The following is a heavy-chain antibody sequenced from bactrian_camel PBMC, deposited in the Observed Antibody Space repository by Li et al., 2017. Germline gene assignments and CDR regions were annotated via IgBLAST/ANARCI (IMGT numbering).Heavy chain of an antibody. J-gene: IGHJ6*01. Sequence: VQLVESGGGSVQAGGSLRLSCVGYEFSYNNYYMGWFRQAPGKEREWVAYIDSAVRTMYAESVKGRLTLSQGKYKDTLYLQMNSLKPEDTAMYYCAAVKVQGYCGFGLLARVGTDFGSWGQGTQVTVS. D-gene: IGHD2*01. CDR2: IDSAVRT. CDR1: EFSYNNYY. CDR3: AAVKVQGYCGFGLLARVGTDFGS. V-gene: IGHV3S10*01.